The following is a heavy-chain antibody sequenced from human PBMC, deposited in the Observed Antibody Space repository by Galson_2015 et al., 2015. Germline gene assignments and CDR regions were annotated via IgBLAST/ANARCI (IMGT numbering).Heavy chain of an antibody. J-gene: IGHJ6*02. V-gene: IGHV5-51*01. CDR2: IYPGDSDT. D-gene: IGHD1-1*01. Sequence: QSGAEVKKPGESLKISCKGSGYSFTSYWIGWVRQMPGKGLEWMGIIYPGDSDTRYSPSFQGQVTISADKSISTAYLQWSGLKASDTAMYYCARHLVASAGTTPLYYYGMDVWGQGATVTVSS. CDR1: GYSFTSYW. CDR3: ARHLVASAGTTPLYYYGMDV.